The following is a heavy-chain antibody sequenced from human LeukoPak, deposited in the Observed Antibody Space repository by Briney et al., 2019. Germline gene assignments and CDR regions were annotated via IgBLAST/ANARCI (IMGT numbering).Heavy chain of an antibody. CDR2: INHSGST. V-gene: IGHV4-34*01. CDR1: GGSFSGYY. J-gene: IGHJ6*03. CDR3: ARGRTYYRLEYYYYSYTDV. D-gene: IGHD1-1*01. Sequence: SETLSLTCAVYGGSFSGYYWSWIPQPPGKGLEWIGEINHSGSTNYNPSLKSRVTISVDTSKNQFSLNLSSVTAADTAVYYCARGRTYYRLEYYYYSYTDVWGKGTTVTVSS.